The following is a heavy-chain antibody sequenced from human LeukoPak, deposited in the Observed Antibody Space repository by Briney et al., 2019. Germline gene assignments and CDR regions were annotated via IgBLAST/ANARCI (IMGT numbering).Heavy chain of an antibody. CDR1: GGTFSSYA. J-gene: IGHJ4*02. CDR3: ARGEYYDRSAYCFD. V-gene: IGHV1-2*02. CDR2: IIPNSGGT. Sequence: ASVKVSCKASGGTFSSYAISWVRQAPGQGLEWMGRIIPNSGGTNYVQRFQGRVTMTRDTSISTAYMELSRLRSDDTAVYYCARGEYYDRSAYCFDWGQGTLVTVSS. D-gene: IGHD3-22*01.